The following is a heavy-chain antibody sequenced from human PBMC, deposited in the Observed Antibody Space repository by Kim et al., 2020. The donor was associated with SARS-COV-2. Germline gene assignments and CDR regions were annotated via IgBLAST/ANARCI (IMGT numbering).Heavy chain of an antibody. J-gene: IGHJ6*02. Sequence: GGSLRLSCAASGFTFSRYWMHWVRQAPGKGLVWVSRINPDGRGTDYADSVQGRFTISRDNAKNTLYLQMNSLRAEDTAVYYCAVAPDCGGGTCNSFHYYGLEVWGQGTTVTVSS. CDR3: AVAPDCGGGTCNSFHYYGLEV. V-gene: IGHV3-74*01. D-gene: IGHD2-21*01. CDR2: INPDGRGT. CDR1: GFTFSRYW.